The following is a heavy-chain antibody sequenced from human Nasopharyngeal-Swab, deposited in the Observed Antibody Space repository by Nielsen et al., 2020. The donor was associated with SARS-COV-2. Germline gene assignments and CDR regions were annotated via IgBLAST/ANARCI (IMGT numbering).Heavy chain of an antibody. CDR3: ARASVVPAAMDYYYYMDV. Sequence: WIRQPPGKGLEWIGSIYYSGSTYYNPSLKSRVTISVDTSKNQFSLKLSSVTPEDTAVYYCARASVVPAAMDYYYYMDVWGKGTTVTVSS. CDR2: IYYSGST. V-gene: IGHV4-39*01. D-gene: IGHD2-2*01. J-gene: IGHJ6*03.